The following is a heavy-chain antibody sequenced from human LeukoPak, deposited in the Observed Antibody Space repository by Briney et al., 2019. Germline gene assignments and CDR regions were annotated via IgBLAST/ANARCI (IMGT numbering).Heavy chain of an antibody. J-gene: IGHJ4*02. D-gene: IGHD6-19*01. CDR2: IRSKANSYAT. Sequence: GGSLRRSCAASGFTFSSYSMNWVRQASGKGLEWVGRIRSKANSYATAYAASVKGRFTISRDDSKNTAYLQMNSLKTEDTAVYYCTRPAGTFDYWGQGTLVTVSS. CDR3: TRPAGTFDY. V-gene: IGHV3-73*01. CDR1: GFTFSSYS.